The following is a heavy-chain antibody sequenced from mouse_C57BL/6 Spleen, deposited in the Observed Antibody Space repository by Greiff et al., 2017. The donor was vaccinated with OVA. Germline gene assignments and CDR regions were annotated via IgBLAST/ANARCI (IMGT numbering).Heavy chain of an antibody. V-gene: IGHV1-69*01. CDR2: IDPSDSYT. D-gene: IGHD4-1*01. J-gene: IGHJ2*01. Sequence: VQLQQPGAELVMPGASVKLSCKASGYTFTSYWMHWVKQRPGQGLEWIGEIDPSDSYTNYNQKFKGKSTLTVDKSSSTAYMQLSSLTSEDSAVYYCARRCNWDYFDYWGQGTTLTVSS. CDR1: GYTFTSYW. CDR3: ARRCNWDYFDY.